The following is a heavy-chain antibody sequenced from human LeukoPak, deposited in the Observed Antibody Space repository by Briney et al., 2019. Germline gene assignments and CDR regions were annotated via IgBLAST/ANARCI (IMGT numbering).Heavy chain of an antibody. Sequence: KPSETLSLTCTVSGVSISLYYWSWIRQPPGKGLEWIGYFYDTRSPKYNPSLERRVTISVDMSRNQFSLNLTSVTAADTAVYYCARGRGSLTYWGQGTLATVSS. CDR3: ARGRGSLTY. CDR1: GVSISLYY. CDR2: FYDTRSP. J-gene: IGHJ4*02. V-gene: IGHV4-59*01. D-gene: IGHD3-10*01.